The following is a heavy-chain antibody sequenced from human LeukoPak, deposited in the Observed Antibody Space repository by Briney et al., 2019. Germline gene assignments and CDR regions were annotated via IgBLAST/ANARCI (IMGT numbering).Heavy chain of an antibody. V-gene: IGHV4-59*08. Sequence: SETLSLTCTVSGGSISSYYWSWIRQPPGKGLEWIGYIYYSGSTNYNPSLKSRVTISVDTSKNQFSLKLSSVTAADTAVYYCARRRERRRTDRFDYFDYWGQGALVAVSS. CDR3: ARRRERRRTDRFDYFDY. CDR1: GGSISSYY. J-gene: IGHJ4*02. D-gene: IGHD1-26*01. CDR2: IYYSGST.